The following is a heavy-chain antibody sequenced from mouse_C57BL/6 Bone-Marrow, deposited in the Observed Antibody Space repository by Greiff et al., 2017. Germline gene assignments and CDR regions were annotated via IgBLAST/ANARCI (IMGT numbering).Heavy chain of an antibody. D-gene: IGHD2-1*01. V-gene: IGHV5-12*01. CDR3: ARQRGYGNCTRWYFDV. CDR2: ISNGGGST. Sequence: EVKLMQSGGGLVQPGGSLKLSCAASGFTFSDYYMYWVRQTPGKRLEWVAYISNGGGSTYYPDTVKGRFTITRDNAKNTLYLQMSRLKSEDTAMYYCARQRGYGNCTRWYFDVWGTGTTVTVSS. J-gene: IGHJ1*03. CDR1: GFTFSDYY.